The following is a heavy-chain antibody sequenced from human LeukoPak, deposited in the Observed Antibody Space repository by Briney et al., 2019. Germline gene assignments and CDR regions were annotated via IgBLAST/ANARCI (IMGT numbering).Heavy chain of an antibody. D-gene: IGHD3-22*01. CDR2: ISYDGSNK. J-gene: IGHJ4*02. V-gene: IGHV3-30*04. Sequence: GGSLRLSCAASGFTFSSYAMHWVRQAPGKGLEWVAVISYDGSNKYYADSVKGRFTIPRDNSKNTLYLQMNSLRAEDTAVYYCARSIPVKYYYDEGLDYWGQGTLVTVSS. CDR3: ARSIPVKYYYDEGLDY. CDR1: GFTFSSYA.